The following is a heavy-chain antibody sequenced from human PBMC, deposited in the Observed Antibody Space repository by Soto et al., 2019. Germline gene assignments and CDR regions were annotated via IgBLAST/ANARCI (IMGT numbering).Heavy chain of an antibody. J-gene: IGHJ3*02. V-gene: IGHV3-73*01. Sequence: HPGGSLRLSCAASGFTFCGSAMHWVRQASGKGLEWVGRIRSKANSYATAYAASVKGRFTISRDDSKNTAYLQMNSLKTEDTAVYYCTTPYLVGAFDIWGQGTMVTVSS. CDR3: TTPYLVGAFDI. CDR2: IRSKANSYAT. D-gene: IGHD2-8*02. CDR1: GFTFCGSA.